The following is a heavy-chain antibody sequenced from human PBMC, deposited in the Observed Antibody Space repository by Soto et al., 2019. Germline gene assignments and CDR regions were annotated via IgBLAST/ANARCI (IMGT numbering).Heavy chain of an antibody. CDR1: GFTFSSYA. V-gene: IGHV3-23*01. CDR2: ISGSGGST. CDR3: ASMITFGGVIVMIDAFDI. D-gene: IGHD3-16*02. J-gene: IGHJ3*02. Sequence: PGGSLRLSCAASGFTFSSYAMSWVRQAPGKGLEWVSAISGSGGSTYYADSVKGRFTISRGNSKNTLYLQMNSLRAEDTAVYYCASMITFGGVIVMIDAFDIWGQGTMVTVSS.